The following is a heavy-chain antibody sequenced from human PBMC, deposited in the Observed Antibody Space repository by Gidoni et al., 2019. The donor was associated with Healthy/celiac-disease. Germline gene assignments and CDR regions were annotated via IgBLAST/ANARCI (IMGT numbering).Heavy chain of an antibody. CDR3: AKGGDFWNPLYYFDY. J-gene: IGHJ4*02. V-gene: IGHV3-43*01. CDR1: GFTFDDYT. CDR2: ISWDGGST. D-gene: IGHD3-3*01. Sequence: EVQLVESGGVVVQPGGSLRLSCAASGFTFDDYTMHWVRQAPGKGLEWVSLISWDGGSTYYADSVKGRFTISRDNSKNSLYLQMNSLRTEDTALYYCAKGGDFWNPLYYFDYWGQGTLVTVSS.